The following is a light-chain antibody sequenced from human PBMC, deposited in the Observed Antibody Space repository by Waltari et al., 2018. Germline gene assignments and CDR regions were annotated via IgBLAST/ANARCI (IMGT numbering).Light chain of an antibody. V-gene: IGLV7-43*01. CDR2: STN. J-gene: IGLJ3*02. Sequence: QTVVTQEPSLTVSPGGTVTLTCASSTGAVPSGYYPNWFQQRPGQAPRALIYSTNNKHSWTPSRFSGSLRVGKAALTLSGVQPEDEAEYYCLLYYGGFWVFGGVTKLTVL. CDR3: LLYYGGFWV. CDR1: TGAVPSGYY.